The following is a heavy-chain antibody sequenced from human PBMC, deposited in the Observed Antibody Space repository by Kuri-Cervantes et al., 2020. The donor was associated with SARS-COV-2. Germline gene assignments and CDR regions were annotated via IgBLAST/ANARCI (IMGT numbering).Heavy chain of an antibody. D-gene: IGHD2-21*01. J-gene: IGHJ4*02. Sequence: GGSLRLSCAASGFNFGRSDMHWVRQAPGKGLEWVAFISNDAKHKKCMVSGKGRFTISRDNTQNTLLLQMTSLRSEDTAIYYCAKDHFGVPDFWGQGTLVPRLL. CDR1: GFNFGRSD. CDR2: ISNDAKHK. V-gene: IGHV3-30*18. CDR3: AKDHFGVPDF.